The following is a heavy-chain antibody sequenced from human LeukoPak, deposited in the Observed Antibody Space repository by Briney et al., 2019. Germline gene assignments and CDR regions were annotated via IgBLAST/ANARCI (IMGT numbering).Heavy chain of an antibody. CDR1: GFTVGSYS. CDR3: ARDGEYYYGLDV. CDR2: IYSGSST. V-gene: IGHV3-66*01. Sequence: PGGSLTLSCAASGFTVGSYSMSWVRPAPGKGLEWVSVIYSGSSTYYADYVKGRFTISRDNTKNTLYLQMNSLRAEDTAVYHCARDGEYYYGLDVWGQGTTVTVSS. J-gene: IGHJ6*02.